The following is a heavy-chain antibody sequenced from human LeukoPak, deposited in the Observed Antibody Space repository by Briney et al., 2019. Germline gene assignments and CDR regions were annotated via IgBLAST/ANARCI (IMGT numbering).Heavy chain of an antibody. CDR2: ITSDSKSI. V-gene: IGHV3-48*02. Sequence: GGSLRLSCAASGFTFSTYSTNWVRQAPGEGLEWLSYITSDSKSIYYADSLNGRFTISRGNAKRSLYLQMDSLGDEDTAVYHCAREIRGYYLDYWGQGIPVTVSS. CDR3: AREIRGYYLDY. CDR1: GFTFSTYS. D-gene: IGHD6-25*01. J-gene: IGHJ4*02.